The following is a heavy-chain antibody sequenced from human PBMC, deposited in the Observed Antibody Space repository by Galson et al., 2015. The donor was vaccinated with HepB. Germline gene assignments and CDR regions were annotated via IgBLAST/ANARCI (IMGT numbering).Heavy chain of an antibody. V-gene: IGHV3-21*01. CDR2: ISRSSSYL. J-gene: IGHJ4*02. CDR3: ARDRDPSSSSGYYFDC. D-gene: IGHD6-6*01. Sequence: SLRLSCAASGFTFSTYSMNWVRQAPGKGPEWVSSISRSSSYLYYADSVKGRFTISRDNAKNSLYLEMNSLRVEDTAVYYCARDRDPSSSSGYYFDCWGQGTLVIVSS. CDR1: GFTFSTYS.